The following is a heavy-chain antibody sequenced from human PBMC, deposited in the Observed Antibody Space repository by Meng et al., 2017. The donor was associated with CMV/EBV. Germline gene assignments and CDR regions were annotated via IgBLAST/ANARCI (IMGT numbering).Heavy chain of an antibody. CDR2: IYYSGST. D-gene: IGHD6-13*01. CDR3: ARGGIAAAGLH. CDR1: GGSIGISSYY. J-gene: IGHJ4*02. V-gene: IGHV4-39*07. Sequence: LLLKGAGQGLWKPPDTLSLTSPVSGGSIGISSYYWGWIRQPPGKGLEWIGSIYYSGSTYYNPSLKSRVTISVDTSKNQFSLKLSSVTAADTAVYYCARGGIAAAGLHWGQGTLVTVSS.